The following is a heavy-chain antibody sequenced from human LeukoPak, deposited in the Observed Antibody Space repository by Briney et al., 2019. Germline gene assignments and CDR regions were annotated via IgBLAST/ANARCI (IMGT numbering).Heavy chain of an antibody. J-gene: IGHJ1*01. CDR1: GFTFSSYS. CDR3: ARDSAVDCSGGSCYSDFQH. V-gene: IGHV3-21*01. Sequence: GGSLRLSCAASGFTFSSYSMNWVRQAPGKGLEWVSSISSSSSYIYYADSVKGRFTISRDNAKNSLYLQMSSLRAEDTAVYYCARDSAVDCSGGSCYSDFQHWGQGTRVTVSS. D-gene: IGHD2-15*01. CDR2: ISSSSSYI.